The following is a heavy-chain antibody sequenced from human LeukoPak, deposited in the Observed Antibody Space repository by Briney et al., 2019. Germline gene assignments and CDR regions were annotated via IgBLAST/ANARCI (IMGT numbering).Heavy chain of an antibody. D-gene: IGHD5-12*01. J-gene: IGHJ4*02. Sequence: ASVKVSCKASGYTFTGYYMHWVRQAPGQGLEWMGRINPNSGGTNYAQKFQGRVTMTRDTSISTAYMELSRLRSDDTAVYYCASRQWLRDRFDYWGRGTLVIVSS. CDR2: INPNSGGT. V-gene: IGHV1-2*06. CDR1: GYTFTGYY. CDR3: ASRQWLRDRFDY.